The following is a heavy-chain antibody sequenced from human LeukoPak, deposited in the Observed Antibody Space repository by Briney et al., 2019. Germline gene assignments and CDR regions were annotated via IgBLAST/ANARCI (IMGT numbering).Heavy chain of an antibody. Sequence: GGSLRLSCAVSGLRFGSFWMSWVRQAPGKGLEWVANINQDGSEKYFVDSARGRFTISRDNSKNSLHLQMNTLRAEDTAVYYCARERDGRFFDYWGQGTLVTVSS. D-gene: IGHD5-24*01. CDR2: INQDGSEK. V-gene: IGHV3-7*01. CDR1: GLRFGSFW. J-gene: IGHJ4*02. CDR3: ARERDGRFFDY.